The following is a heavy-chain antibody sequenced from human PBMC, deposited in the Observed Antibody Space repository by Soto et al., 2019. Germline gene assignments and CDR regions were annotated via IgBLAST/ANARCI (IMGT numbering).Heavy chain of an antibody. Sequence: EVQLVESGGGLVQPGRSLRLSCAASGFFFEDYAMHWVRQAPGKGLEWVSAISWNSGNIGYADPVKGRFTISRDNAKNSLYLQMNSLRTEDTAFYFCAKDMRSSQGGSYAAELWGQGTLVTVSS. D-gene: IGHD3-10*01. CDR3: AKDMRSSQGGSYAAEL. V-gene: IGHV3-9*01. J-gene: IGHJ4*02. CDR2: ISWNSGNI. CDR1: GFFFEDYA.